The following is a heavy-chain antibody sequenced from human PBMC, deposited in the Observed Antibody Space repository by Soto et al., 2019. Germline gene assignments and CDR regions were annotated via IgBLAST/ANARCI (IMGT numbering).Heavy chain of an antibody. J-gene: IGHJ4*02. CDR3: SRGSSGWPPRLDY. CDR2: IYYSGST. Sequence: QVQLQASGPGLVKPSETLSLNCTVSGGPISSYYWSWIRQSPGKGLEWIGYIYYSGSTNYNPSLKSRVTISVDASEDQFSLELSSVTAADTAVYYCSRGSSGWPPRLDYWCQGTLVTVSS. CDR1: GGPISSYY. D-gene: IGHD6-19*01. V-gene: IGHV4-59*01.